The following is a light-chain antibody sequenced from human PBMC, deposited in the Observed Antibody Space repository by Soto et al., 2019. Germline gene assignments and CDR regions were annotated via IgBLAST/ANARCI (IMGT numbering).Light chain of an antibody. CDR2: DVS. CDR1: SSDVGAYNY. V-gene: IGLV2-14*01. Sequence: QSVLTQPASVSGSPGQSITISCTGTSSDVGAYNYVSWYQQHPVKAPKLMIYDVSSRPSGISNRFSGSKSGNTASLPISGVQAEDEADYYCSSYASSSTVIFGGGTQLTVL. J-gene: IGLJ2*01. CDR3: SSYASSSTVI.